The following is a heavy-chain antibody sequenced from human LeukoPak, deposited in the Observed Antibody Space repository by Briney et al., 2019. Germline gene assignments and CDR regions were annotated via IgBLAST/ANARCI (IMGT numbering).Heavy chain of an antibody. D-gene: IGHD1-14*01. Sequence: GGSLRLSCAASGFTFSIYAMSWVRQAPGGGLGWVSAISGSGASTYYADSVKDRFTIARDNSNNTLYLQKNSLRAEDTAVYDWARDLHPGFSFYGMDVWGQGTTVTVSS. J-gene: IGHJ6*02. CDR2: ISGSGAST. CDR1: GFTFSIYA. CDR3: ARDLHPGFSFYGMDV. V-gene: IGHV3-23*01.